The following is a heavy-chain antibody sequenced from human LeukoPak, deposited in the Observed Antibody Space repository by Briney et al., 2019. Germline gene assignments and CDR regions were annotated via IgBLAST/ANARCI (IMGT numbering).Heavy chain of an antibody. Sequence: GGSLRLSCAASGFTFSSYSMNWVRQAPGKGLEWVSAISNDGGGTTYADFVKGRFSVSRDNSKNTLFLQMNSLRAEDTALYYCAKGSSGYFFDLWGQGTLVTVSS. CDR1: GFTFSSYS. V-gene: IGHV3-23*01. CDR3: AKGSSGYFFDL. J-gene: IGHJ4*02. D-gene: IGHD3-22*01. CDR2: ISNDGGGT.